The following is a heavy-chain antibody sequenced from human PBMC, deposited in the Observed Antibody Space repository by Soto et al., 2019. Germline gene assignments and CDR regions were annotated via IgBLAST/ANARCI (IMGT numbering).Heavy chain of an antibody. Sequence: EVQLVESGGGLVQPGGSLRLSCEASGFTFSSNGMNWVRHAPGKGLEWVSFISICSSTINYAASVRGRFTISKDNAKNTQYLQMNSLRDEDTAVDYCGRDWGVYDSDIRTHIPHLDSWGQGTLVTVSS. D-gene: IGHD3-22*01. J-gene: IGHJ4*02. CDR3: GRDWGVYDSDIRTHIPHLDS. CDR2: ISICSSTI. V-gene: IGHV3-48*02. CDR1: GFTFSSNG.